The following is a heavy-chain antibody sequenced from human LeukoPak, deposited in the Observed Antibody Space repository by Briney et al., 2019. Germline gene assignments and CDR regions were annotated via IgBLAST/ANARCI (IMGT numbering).Heavy chain of an antibody. CDR1: GYDFSGYW. CDR3: ARTRSYSRSRDFDS. D-gene: IGHD1-26*01. CDR2: IYPGDSDT. J-gene: IGHJ4*02. V-gene: IGHV5-51*01. Sequence: GESLKISCKGSGYDFSGYWIGWVRQMPGQGLEWMGVIYPGDSDTRYSPTFQGQVTNSADKSITTAYLHWSSLKASDTAMYFCARTRSYSRSRDFDSWGQGTLVTVSS.